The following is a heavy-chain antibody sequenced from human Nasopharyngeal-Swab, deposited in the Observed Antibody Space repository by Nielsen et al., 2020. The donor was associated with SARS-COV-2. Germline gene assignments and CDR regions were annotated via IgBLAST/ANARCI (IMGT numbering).Heavy chain of an antibody. CDR2: MNPNSGNT. J-gene: IGHJ6*02. V-gene: IGHV1-8*01. CDR1: GYTFTSYD. CDR3: ARAGGGYGDEIYYYYGMDA. D-gene: IGHD4-17*01. Sequence: ASVQVSCKASGYTFTSYDINWVRPATGQGLEWMGWMNPNSGNTGYAQKFQGRVTMTRNTSISTAYMELSSLRSEDTAVYYCARAGGGYGDEIYYYYGMDAWGQGTTVTVSS.